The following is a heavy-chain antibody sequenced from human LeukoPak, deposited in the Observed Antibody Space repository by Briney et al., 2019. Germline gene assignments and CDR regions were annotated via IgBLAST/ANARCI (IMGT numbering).Heavy chain of an antibody. CDR1: GASISSYY. D-gene: IGHD5-12*01. CDR2: IYYSGST. Sequence: PSETLSLTCTVSGASISSYYWSWIRQPPGKGLEWIGSIYYSGSTYYNPSLKSRVTISVDTSKNQFSLKLSSVTAADTAVYYCARRRGYSGYDQYYFDYWGQGTLVTVSS. V-gene: IGHV4-39*01. CDR3: ARRRGYSGYDQYYFDY. J-gene: IGHJ4*02.